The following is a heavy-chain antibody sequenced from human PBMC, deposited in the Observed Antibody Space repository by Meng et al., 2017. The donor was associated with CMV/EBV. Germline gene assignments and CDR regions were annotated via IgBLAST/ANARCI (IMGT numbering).Heavy chain of an antibody. CDR3: ARGQVQCSTINCHDYRFSGMDV. D-gene: IGHD2/OR15-2a*01. V-gene: IGHV1-8*01. CDR2: MNPNRGNT. Sequence: ASVKVSCKASGYTFSYYDIMWVRQASGQGLEWVGWMNPNRGNTAYAQKFQGRVTMTRDTSTSIAYMELSSLRSGDTAVYYCARGQVQCSTINCHDYRFSGMDVWGQGTTVTVSS. J-gene: IGHJ6*02. CDR1: GYTFSYYD.